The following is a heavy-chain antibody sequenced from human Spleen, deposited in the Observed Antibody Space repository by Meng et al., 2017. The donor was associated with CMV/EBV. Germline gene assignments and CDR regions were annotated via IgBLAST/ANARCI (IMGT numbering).Heavy chain of an antibody. CDR3: ARRMCTTTSCHEYFHY. J-gene: IGHJ1*01. D-gene: IGHD2-2*01. CDR1: GFTFDDYA. Sequence: SLKISCAASGFTFDDYAMHWVRQAPGKGLEWVSGISWNSGTIAYADSVKGRFTISRDNSKNTLYLQLNSLRSEDTAVYYCARRMCTTTSCHEYFHYWGQGTLVTVSS. V-gene: IGHV3-9*01. CDR2: ISWNSGTI.